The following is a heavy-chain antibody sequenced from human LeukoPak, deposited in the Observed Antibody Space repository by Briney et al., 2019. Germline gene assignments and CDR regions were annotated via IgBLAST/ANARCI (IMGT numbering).Heavy chain of an antibody. CDR2: IYYSVTT. J-gene: IGHJ4*02. CDR3: ASRGWAGSDMLALDY. D-gene: IGHD6-19*01. CDR1: GASVTDYY. V-gene: IGHV4-59*02. Sequence: SETLSLTCSVSGASVTDYYGSWIRQTPGKGLEWLGHIYYSVTTHYNPSLKSRLSISVDTSKNQFSLRLSSGTAADTAVYSCASRGWAGSDMLALDYWGQGTLITVSS.